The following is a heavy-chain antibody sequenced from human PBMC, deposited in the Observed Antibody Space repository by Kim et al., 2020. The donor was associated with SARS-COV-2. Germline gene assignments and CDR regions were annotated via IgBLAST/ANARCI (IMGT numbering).Heavy chain of an antibody. J-gene: IGHJ5*02. CDR2: IYYSGST. Sequence: SETLSLTCTVSGGSISSSSYYWGWIRQPPGKGLEWIGSIYYSGSTYYNPSLKSRVTISVDTSKNQFSLKLSSVTAADTAVYYCARHGNSVAVAGITNWFDPWGQGTLVTVSS. D-gene: IGHD6-19*01. CDR3: ARHGNSVAVAGITNWFDP. CDR1: GGSISSSSYY. V-gene: IGHV4-39*01.